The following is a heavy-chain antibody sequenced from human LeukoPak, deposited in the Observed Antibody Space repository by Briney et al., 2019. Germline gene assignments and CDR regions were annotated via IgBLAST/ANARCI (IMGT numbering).Heavy chain of an antibody. CDR2: IYHSERT. D-gene: IGHD3-10*01. CDR1: GYSISSGYY. CDR3: ARDGRWFGELLNRDNYYYYYMDV. J-gene: IGHJ6*03. Sequence: SETLSLTCTVSGYSISSGYYWGWIRQPPGKGLEWIGNIYHSERTYYNPSLESRVTISVDTSKNQFSLKLSSVTAADTAVYYCARDGRWFGELLNRDNYYYYYMDVWGKGTTVTISS. V-gene: IGHV4-38-2*02.